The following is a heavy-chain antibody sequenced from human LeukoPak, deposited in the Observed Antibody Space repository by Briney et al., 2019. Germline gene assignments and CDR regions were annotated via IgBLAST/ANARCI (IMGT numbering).Heavy chain of an antibody. CDR2: IDRDGSSI. J-gene: IGHJ6*03. CDR1: GFTFSTYW. D-gene: IGHD1-20*01. V-gene: IGHV3-74*01. CDR3: ARVLGGYNWNSGYMDV. Sequence: PGGSLRLSCAASGFTFSTYWMHWVRQAPGKGLVWVSRIDRDGSSITYADSVKGRFTISRDNAKNTLYLQMNSLRAEDTAMYYCARVLGGYNWNSGYMDVWGKGTTVTVSS.